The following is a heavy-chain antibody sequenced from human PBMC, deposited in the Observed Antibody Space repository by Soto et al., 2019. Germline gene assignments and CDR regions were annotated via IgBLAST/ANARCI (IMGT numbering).Heavy chain of an antibody. J-gene: IGHJ4*02. V-gene: IGHV1-18*01. Sequence: GASVKVSCKASGYTFTNFGINWVRQAPGLGLEWVGWISPYNGNTQTVEKLQGRVTMTTDTSTSTAYMELRSLRSDDTAVYYCARGRDYGDFYFDYWGRGTLVTVSS. CDR3: ARGRDYGDFYFDY. CDR2: ISPYNGNT. D-gene: IGHD4-17*01. CDR1: GYTFTNFG.